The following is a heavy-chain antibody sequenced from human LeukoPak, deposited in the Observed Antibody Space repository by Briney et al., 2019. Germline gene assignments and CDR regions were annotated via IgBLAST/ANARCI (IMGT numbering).Heavy chain of an antibody. J-gene: IGHJ3*02. Sequence: ASVKVSCKASGYTFTSYGISWVRQAPGQGLEWMGWISAYNGNTNYAQKLQGRVTMTRDTSTSTVYMELSSLRSEDTAVYYCARDRVVTADPDAFDIWGQGTMVTVSS. CDR2: ISAYNGNT. V-gene: IGHV1-18*01. D-gene: IGHD2-21*02. CDR3: ARDRVVTADPDAFDI. CDR1: GYTFTSYG.